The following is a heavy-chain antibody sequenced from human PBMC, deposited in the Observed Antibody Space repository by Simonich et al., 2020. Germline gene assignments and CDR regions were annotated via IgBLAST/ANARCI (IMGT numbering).Heavy chain of an antibody. D-gene: IGHD7-27*01. J-gene: IGHJ3*02. V-gene: IGHV3-30*07. Sequence: QVQLVESGGGVVQPGRSLRLSCAGSGFTFSSYALHWVRQARGKGLEWVAVISYEGSNKYYADSVKGRFTISRDNSKNTLYLQMNSLRAEDAAVYYCAREDLTGDAFDIWGQGTMVTVSS. CDR3: AREDLTGDAFDI. CDR2: ISYEGSNK. CDR1: GFTFSSYA.